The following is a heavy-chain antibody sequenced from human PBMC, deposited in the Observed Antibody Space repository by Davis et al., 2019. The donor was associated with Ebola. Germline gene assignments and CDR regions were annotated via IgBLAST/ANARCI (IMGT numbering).Heavy chain of an antibody. V-gene: IGHV1-69*13. Sequence: SVKVSCKASGYTFTSYGISWVRQAPGQGLEWMGGIIPKFSLSQYAQKFQGRVTITADESTSTAYMEVTTLTSEDTAVYYCARLYGSGTTGDYWGQGTLVTVSS. CDR2: IIPKFSLS. D-gene: IGHD3-10*01. CDR1: GYTFTSYG. J-gene: IGHJ4*02. CDR3: ARLYGSGTTGDY.